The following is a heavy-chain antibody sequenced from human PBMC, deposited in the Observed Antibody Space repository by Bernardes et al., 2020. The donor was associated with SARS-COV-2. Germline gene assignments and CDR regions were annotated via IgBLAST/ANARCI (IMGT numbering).Heavy chain of an antibody. V-gene: IGHV3-11*05. D-gene: IGHD6-19*01. J-gene: IGHJ6*02. CDR2: ISGSNTYT. CDR3: ARDQWRPDYYYGLDV. CDR1: GFSFSDYY. Sequence: GGSLRLSCVTSGFSFSDYYMSWIRQVPGKGLEWVSYISGSNTYTNAAGSVKGRFTISRDNAKNALYLQMNYLRAEDTATYYCARDQWRPDYYYGLDVWGQGTKVTVS.